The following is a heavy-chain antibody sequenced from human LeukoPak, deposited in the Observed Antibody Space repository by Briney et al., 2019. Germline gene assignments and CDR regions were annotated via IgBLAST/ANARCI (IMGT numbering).Heavy chain of an antibody. V-gene: IGHV3-30*18. CDR1: GFTFSSYG. J-gene: IGHJ4*02. CDR3: AKEIAVAGGFDY. CDR2: ISYDGSNK. Sequence: GGSLRLSCAASGFTFSSYGMYWVRQAPGKGLEWVAVISYDGSNKYYADSVKGRFTISRDNSKNTLYLQMNSLRAEDTAVYYCAKEIAVAGGFDYWGQGTLVTVSS. D-gene: IGHD6-19*01.